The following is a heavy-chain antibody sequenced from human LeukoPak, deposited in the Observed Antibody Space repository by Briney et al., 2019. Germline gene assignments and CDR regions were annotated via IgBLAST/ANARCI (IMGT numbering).Heavy chain of an antibody. D-gene: IGHD3-9*01. Sequence: SVKVSCKASGFTFTSSAVQWVRQARGQRLEWIGWIVVGSGNTNYAQKFQESVTITRDMSTSTAYMELSSLRSEDTAVYYCAARTYYDILTGYLFDYWGQGTLVTVSS. CDR3: AARTYYDILTGYLFDY. J-gene: IGHJ4*02. CDR1: GFTFTSSA. CDR2: IVVGSGNT. V-gene: IGHV1-58*01.